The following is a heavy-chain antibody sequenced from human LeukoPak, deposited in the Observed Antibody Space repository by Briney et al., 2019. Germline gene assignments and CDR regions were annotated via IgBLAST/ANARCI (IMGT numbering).Heavy chain of an antibody. CDR1: GFTFSRHG. CDR2: ISNAGTVT. Sequence: GGSPRLSCAASGFTFSRHGMHWVRQAPGKGLEWVAVISNAGTVTYYADSVRGRFTISRDNSKNTLYLQMNSLRAEDTAVHYCAKEGTLSWWAFDIWGQGTMVTVSS. V-gene: IGHV3-30*18. D-gene: IGHD2-8*02. CDR3: AKEGTLSWWAFDI. J-gene: IGHJ3*02.